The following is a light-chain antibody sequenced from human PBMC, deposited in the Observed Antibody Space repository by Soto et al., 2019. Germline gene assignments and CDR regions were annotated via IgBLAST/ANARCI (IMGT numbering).Light chain of an antibody. CDR2: DAS. J-gene: IGKJ4*01. Sequence: EIVLTQSPATLSLSPGERATRSCRASQSVSGFLAWYQQKPGQAPRLLIYDASNRASGIPARFSGRGSGTDFPLTISSLAPEDFAVYYCQQRAGWPLTFGGGTKVEIK. V-gene: IGKV3-11*01. CDR1: QSVSGF. CDR3: QQRAGWPLT.